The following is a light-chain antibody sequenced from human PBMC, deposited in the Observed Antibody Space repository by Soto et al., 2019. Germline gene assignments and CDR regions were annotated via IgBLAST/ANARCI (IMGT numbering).Light chain of an antibody. V-gene: IGKV3-20*01. CDR2: GVS. J-gene: IGKJ1*01. CDR1: QSVRSSY. Sequence: EIVLTQSPGTLSLSPGERATLYCRASQSVRSSYLAWYQQKLGQAPRLLIYGVSNRATGIPDRFSGSGSGTDFTLTISRLESEDFAVYYCQQYGSSPRTFGQGTKVEIK. CDR3: QQYGSSPRT.